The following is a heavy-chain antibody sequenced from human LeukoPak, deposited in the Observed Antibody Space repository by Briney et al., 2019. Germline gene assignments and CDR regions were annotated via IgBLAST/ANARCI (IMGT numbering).Heavy chain of an antibody. V-gene: IGHV3-11*01. CDR1: GFTFSDYY. D-gene: IGHD2-2*01. CDR2: ISSSGSTT. Sequence: GGSLRLSCAASGFTFSDYYMNWIREAPGKGLEGVSYISSSGSTTYYADSVKGRFTISRDNSKNTLYLQMDSLRAEDTAVYYCARGRSRTSFFDYWGQGTLVTVSS. J-gene: IGHJ4*02. CDR3: ARGRSRTSFFDY.